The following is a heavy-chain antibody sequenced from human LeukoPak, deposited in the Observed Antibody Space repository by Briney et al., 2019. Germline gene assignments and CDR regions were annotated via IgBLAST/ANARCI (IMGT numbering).Heavy chain of an antibody. CDR2: IYLDGRA. V-gene: IGHV3-66*01. J-gene: IGHJ4*02. Sequence: GGSLRLSCAASGFAVSSKYMNWVRQAPGKGLEWVTVIYLDGRADYADSVKGRCTISSDNSKNTVYLQMNSLKDEDTAVYYCARDAETSLANWGQGTLVTVSP. CDR1: GFAVSSKY. D-gene: IGHD5-24*01. CDR3: ARDAETSLAN.